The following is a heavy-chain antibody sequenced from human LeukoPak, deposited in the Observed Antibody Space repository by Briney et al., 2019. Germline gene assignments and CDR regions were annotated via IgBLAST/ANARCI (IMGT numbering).Heavy chain of an antibody. V-gene: IGHV4-61*02. Sequence: SETLSLTCTVSGGSISSGSYYWSWIRQPAGKGLEWIGRIYTSGSTNYNPSLKSRVTISVDTSKNQFSLKLSSVTAADTAVYYCASSPRDVDTPVWGKGTTVTISS. J-gene: IGHJ6*04. CDR2: IYTSGST. CDR1: GGSISSGSYY. CDR3: ASSPRDVDTPV. D-gene: IGHD5-18*01.